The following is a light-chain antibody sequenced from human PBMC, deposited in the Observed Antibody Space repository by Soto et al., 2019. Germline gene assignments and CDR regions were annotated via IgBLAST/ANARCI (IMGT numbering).Light chain of an antibody. Sequence: DIQMTQSPSSLSASVGDRVTITCRASQSISSYLTWYQQKPGKAPQLLIFAASSLQGGVPSRFSGGGSGTDFTLTSSSLQPEDVATYYCQQSFNTPRTFGQGTKVEIK. CDR2: AAS. V-gene: IGKV1-39*01. CDR1: QSISSY. CDR3: QQSFNTPRT. J-gene: IGKJ1*01.